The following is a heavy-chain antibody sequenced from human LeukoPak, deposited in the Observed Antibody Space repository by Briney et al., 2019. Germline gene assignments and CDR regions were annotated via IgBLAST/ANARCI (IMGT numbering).Heavy chain of an antibody. J-gene: IGHJ4*02. Sequence: ASETLSLTCTVSGGSISSYYWSWIRQPPGKGLEWIGYIYYSGSTIYNPGSTNYNPSLKSRVTISVDTSKNQFSLKLSSVTAADTAVYYCAGHSGGRGEIFDYWGQGTLVTVSS. CDR3: AGHSGGRGEIFDY. V-gene: IGHV4-59*08. CDR2: IYYSGSTIYNPGST. D-gene: IGHD2-15*01. CDR1: GGSISSYY.